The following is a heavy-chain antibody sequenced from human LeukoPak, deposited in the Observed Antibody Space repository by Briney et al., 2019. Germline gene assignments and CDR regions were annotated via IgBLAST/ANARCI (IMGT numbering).Heavy chain of an antibody. CDR1: GFTFGRSA. Sequence: GGSLRLSCEASGFTFGRSAMTWVRQTPGKGLEWFSSISSSGNTYYADSVKGRFTISRDNSKNLVNLQMNSLRAEDTDIYYCVKGRMSEDGLDFWGQGSLVTVSS. J-gene: IGHJ4*02. V-gene: IGHV3-23*01. CDR2: ISSSGNT. D-gene: IGHD5-24*01. CDR3: VKGRMSEDGLDF.